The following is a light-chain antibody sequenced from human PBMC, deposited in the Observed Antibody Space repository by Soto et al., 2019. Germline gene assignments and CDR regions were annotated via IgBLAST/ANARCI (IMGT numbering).Light chain of an antibody. CDR2: AAS. CDR3: QKYNSAPLT. Sequence: DIQMTQSPSSLSASVGDRVTITCRASQGISNYLAWYQQKPGKVPKLLIYAASTLHSGVPSRFSGSGSGTDFTLTISSLQPEDVATYYCQKYNSAPLTFGGGNKVEIK. CDR1: QGISNY. J-gene: IGKJ4*01. V-gene: IGKV1-27*01.